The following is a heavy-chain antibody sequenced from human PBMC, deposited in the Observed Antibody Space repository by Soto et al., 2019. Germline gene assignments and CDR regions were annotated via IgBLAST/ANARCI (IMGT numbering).Heavy chain of an antibody. J-gene: IGHJ6*02. CDR1: GYTFTSYA. Sequence: GASVKVSCKASGYTFTSYAMHWVRQAPGQRLEWMGWINAGNGNTKYSQKFQGRVTITRDTSASTAYMELSSLRSEDTAVYYCARDPHSSSWYWGYYYYYYGMDVWGQGTTVTVSS. V-gene: IGHV1-3*01. CDR3: ARDPHSSSWYWGYYYYYYGMDV. D-gene: IGHD6-13*01. CDR2: INAGNGNT.